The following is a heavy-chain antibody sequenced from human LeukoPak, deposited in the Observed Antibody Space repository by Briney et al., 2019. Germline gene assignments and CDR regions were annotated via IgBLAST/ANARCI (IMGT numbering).Heavy chain of an antibody. J-gene: IGHJ4*02. V-gene: IGHV4-34*01. CDR2: INHSGNT. D-gene: IGHD5-24*01. CDR3: ARVDGDGYNIPDY. CDR1: GESVSSYY. Sequence: PSETLSLTCAVYGESVSSYYWSWIRQPPGKGLEWIGEINHSGNTNYNPSLKSRVTISVDTSKNQFSLKLSSVTAADTAVYYCARVDGDGYNIPDYWGQGTLVTVSS.